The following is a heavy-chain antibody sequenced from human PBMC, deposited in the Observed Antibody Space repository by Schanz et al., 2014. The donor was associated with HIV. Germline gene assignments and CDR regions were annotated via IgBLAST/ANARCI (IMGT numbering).Heavy chain of an antibody. CDR2: IKQDGSEK. Sequence: ELQLVESGGGLVKPGGSLTLSCATSGFSFTNAWMSWVRQAPGEGLEWVANIKQDGSEKYYLDSVKGRFTISRDNAKNTLYLQMNSLRVEDTAVYYCARETVNYYYGMDVWGQGTTVTVSS. CDR1: GFSFTNAW. V-gene: IGHV3-7*01. D-gene: IGHD4-4*01. J-gene: IGHJ6*02. CDR3: ARETVNYYYGMDV.